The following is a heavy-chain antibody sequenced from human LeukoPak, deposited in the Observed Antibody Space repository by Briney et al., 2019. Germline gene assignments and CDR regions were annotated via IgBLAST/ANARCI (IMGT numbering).Heavy chain of an antibody. CDR2: MSSGTGST. D-gene: IGHD3-10*01. CDR3: AKHAGSYYYYSMDV. J-gene: IGHJ6*02. CDR1: GFTFSNYA. V-gene: IGHV3-23*01. Sequence: PGASLRLSCAASGFTFSNYAMTWVRQAPGKGLEWVLGMSSGTGSTYYADSVKGRFTISRDNSKNTLYLQMNSLRAEDTAVYYCAKHAGSYYYYSMDVWGQGTTVTVSS.